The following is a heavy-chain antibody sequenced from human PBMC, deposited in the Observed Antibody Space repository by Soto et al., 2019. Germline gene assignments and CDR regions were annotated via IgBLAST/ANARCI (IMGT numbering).Heavy chain of an antibody. J-gene: IGHJ6*02. CDR2: IYYSGST. CDR3: ARARSSGYYRNYGMDV. Sequence: QVQLQESGPGLVKPSETLSLTCTVSGGSISSYYWSWIRQPPGKGLEWIGYIYYSGSTNYNPSLKSRVTISVDTSKNQFSLKLSSVTAADTAVYYCARARSSGYYRNYGMDVWGQGTTVTVSS. D-gene: IGHD3-22*01. CDR1: GGSISSYY. V-gene: IGHV4-59*01.